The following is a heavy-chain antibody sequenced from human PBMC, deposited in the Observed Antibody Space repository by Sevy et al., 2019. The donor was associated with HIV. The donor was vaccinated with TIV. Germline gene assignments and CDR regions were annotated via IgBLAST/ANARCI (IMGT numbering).Heavy chain of an antibody. D-gene: IGHD5-12*01. CDR1: GFTFSSYA. J-gene: IGHJ4*02. V-gene: IGHV3-23*01. CDR2: ISGGGST. Sequence: GGSLRPSCAASGFTFSSYAMSWVRQAPGKGLEWVSGISGGGSTYYADSVKGRFTISRDNSKNTLYLQMNSLRAEDTAVYYCAKSVEGYPGRDLDYWGQGTLVTVSS. CDR3: AKSVEGYPGRDLDY.